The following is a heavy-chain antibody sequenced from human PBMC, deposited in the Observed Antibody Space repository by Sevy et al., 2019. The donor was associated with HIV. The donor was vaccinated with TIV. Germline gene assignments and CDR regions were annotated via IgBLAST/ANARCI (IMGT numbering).Heavy chain of an antibody. CDR2: ISGTGDST. J-gene: IGHJ5*02. CDR1: GFTFSSYG. V-gene: IGHV3-23*01. CDR3: ARVIQGRARWFDP. D-gene: IGHD5-18*01. Sequence: GGSLRLSCAASGFTFSSYGMSWVRQAPGKGLEWVSLISGTGDSTYYADSVKGRFTISRDNSKNTLYLQMNSLRAEDTAVYSCARVIQGRARWFDPWGQGTLVTVSS.